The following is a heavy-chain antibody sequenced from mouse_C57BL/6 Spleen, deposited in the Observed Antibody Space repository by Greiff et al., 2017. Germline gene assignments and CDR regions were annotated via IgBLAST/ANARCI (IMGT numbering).Heavy chain of an antibody. Sequence: EVKLQESGPGLVKPSQSLSLTCSVTGYSITSGYYWNWIRQFPGNKLEWMGYISYDGSNNYNPSLKNRISITRDTSKNQFFLKLNSVTTEDTATYYCARGPSHSSGYDYWGQGTTLTVSS. CDR3: ARGPSHSSGYDY. D-gene: IGHD3-2*02. V-gene: IGHV3-6*01. CDR1: GYSITSGYY. J-gene: IGHJ2*01. CDR2: ISYDGSN.